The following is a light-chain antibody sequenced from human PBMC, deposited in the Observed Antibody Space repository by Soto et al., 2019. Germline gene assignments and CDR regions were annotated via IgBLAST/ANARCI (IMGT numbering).Light chain of an antibody. CDR3: QQYNNWPS. J-gene: IGKJ5*01. CDR1: QTVSRN. CDR2: DIS. Sequence: EVVMTQSPAPLSVSPGERATLSCRASQTVSRNLAWYQQRPGQAPRLLIYDISNRATGVPARFSGSGSETEFTLTIRSLQSEDFAVYFCQQYNNWPSLGQGTRLEI. V-gene: IGKV3-15*01.